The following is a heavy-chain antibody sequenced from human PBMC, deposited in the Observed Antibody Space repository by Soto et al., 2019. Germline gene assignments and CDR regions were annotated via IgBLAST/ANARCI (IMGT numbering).Heavy chain of an antibody. V-gene: IGHV4-38-2*01. CDR1: GYSISSGYY. Sequence: KSSETLSLTCAVSGYSISSGYYWDWIRQPPGKGLEWIGSIYHSGSTYYNPSLKGRVTISVDTSKNQFSLKVRSVTAADTAVYYCARPTGPLNESSRKNWFDPWGQGILVTVSS. D-gene: IGHD6-6*01. CDR3: ARPTGPLNESSRKNWFDP. J-gene: IGHJ5*02. CDR2: IYHSGST.